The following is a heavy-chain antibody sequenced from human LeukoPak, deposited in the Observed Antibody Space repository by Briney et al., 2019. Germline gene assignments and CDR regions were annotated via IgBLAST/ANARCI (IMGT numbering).Heavy chain of an antibody. D-gene: IGHD2-15*01. Sequence: GASVKVSCKASGYTFTGYYMHWVRQAPGQGLEWMGWINPNSGGTNYAQKFQGWVTMTRDTSISTAYMELSRLRSDDTAVYYCARSGPHLRYCSGGSCYASPPYYYGMDVWGQGTTVTVSS. V-gene: IGHV1-2*04. CDR1: GYTFTGYY. CDR3: ARSGPHLRYCSGGSCYASPPYYYGMDV. J-gene: IGHJ6*02. CDR2: INPNSGGT.